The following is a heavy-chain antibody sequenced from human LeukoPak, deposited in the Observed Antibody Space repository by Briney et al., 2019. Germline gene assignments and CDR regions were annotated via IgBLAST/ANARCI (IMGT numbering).Heavy chain of an antibody. V-gene: IGHV3-21*01. D-gene: IGHD3-3*01. CDR1: GFTFSSYS. CDR3: ARGDITIFGVVSFDY. CDR2: ISSSSSYI. Sequence: GGSLRLSCAASGFTFSSYSMNWVRQAPGKGLEWVSSISSSSSYIYYADSVKGRFTISRDNAKNSLYLQMNSLRAEDTAVYYCARGDITIFGVVSFDYWGQGTLITVSS. J-gene: IGHJ4*02.